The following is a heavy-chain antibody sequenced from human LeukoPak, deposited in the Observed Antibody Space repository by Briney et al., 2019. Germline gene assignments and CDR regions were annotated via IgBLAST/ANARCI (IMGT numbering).Heavy chain of an antibody. CDR2: IYSGGST. J-gene: IGHJ4*02. CDR3: ARLYYGSGTTNDY. Sequence: GGSLRLSCAASGFTVSSNYMSWVRQAPGKGLEWGSVIYSGGSTYYADSVKGRFTISRDNSKNTLYLQMNSLRAEDTAVYYCARLYYGSGTTNDYWGQGTLVTVSS. D-gene: IGHD3-10*01. CDR1: GFTVSSNY. V-gene: IGHV3-66*04.